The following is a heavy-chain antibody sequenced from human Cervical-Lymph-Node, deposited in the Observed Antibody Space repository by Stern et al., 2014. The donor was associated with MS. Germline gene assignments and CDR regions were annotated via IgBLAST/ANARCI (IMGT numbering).Heavy chain of an antibody. Sequence: QLQLQESGPGLLKPSETLSLICSVSGDSISNYYWSWIRQSPGKRLEWVGYIHHSGSSTYNPSLRHRVTMTVDTSKSQFSLKLSSVTAADTAVYYCARNPYESGGFSVYGMDVWGQGTTVTVSS. D-gene: IGHD3-22*01. V-gene: IGHV4-59*01. CDR1: GDSISNYY. CDR2: IHHSGSS. CDR3: ARNPYESGGFSVYGMDV. J-gene: IGHJ6*02.